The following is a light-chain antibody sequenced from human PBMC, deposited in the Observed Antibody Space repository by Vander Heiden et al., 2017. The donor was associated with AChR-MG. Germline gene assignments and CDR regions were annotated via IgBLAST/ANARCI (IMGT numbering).Light chain of an antibody. CDR3: SAWDSSLRKV. V-gene: IGLV10-54*04. CDR1: SNNVGNQG. J-gene: IGLJ2*01. Sequence: QAGLTQPPSVSKGLRQTATLTCPGNSNNVGNQGAAWLQQHQGHPPKLLSYRNNNRPSGISERFSASRSGNTASLTITGLQPEDEADYYCSAWDSSLRKVFGGGTKLTVL. CDR2: RNN.